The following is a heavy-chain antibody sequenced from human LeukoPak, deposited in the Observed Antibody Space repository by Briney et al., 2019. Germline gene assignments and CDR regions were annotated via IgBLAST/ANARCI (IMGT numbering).Heavy chain of an antibody. V-gene: IGHV3-23*01. Sequence: GGSLRLTCAASGFTLRSYAMSWVRQAPGKGLEWVSGISGSGGSTYYADSVKGRFTISRDNSKNTLYLQMNSLRAEDTAVYYCARSRGYCSGGSCYGVGYYYGMDVWGQGTTVTVSS. CDR3: ARSRGYCSGGSCYGVGYYYGMDV. D-gene: IGHD2-15*01. CDR1: GFTLRSYA. CDR2: ISGSGGST. J-gene: IGHJ6*02.